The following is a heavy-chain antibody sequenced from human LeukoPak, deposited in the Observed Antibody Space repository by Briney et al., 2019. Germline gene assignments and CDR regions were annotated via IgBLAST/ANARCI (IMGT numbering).Heavy chain of an antibody. CDR3: ARTDETAPAEDFQH. V-gene: IGHV3-64*04. CDR1: GFTFSTYN. J-gene: IGHJ1*01. Sequence: GGSLRLSCSASGFTFSTYNMYWVRQAPGKGLEYVSTISSNGGSTYYADSVKGRFTISRDNSKNTLYLQMKSLRAEDTAVYYCARTDETAPAEDFQHWGQGTLVTVSS. D-gene: IGHD2-21*02. CDR2: ISSNGGST.